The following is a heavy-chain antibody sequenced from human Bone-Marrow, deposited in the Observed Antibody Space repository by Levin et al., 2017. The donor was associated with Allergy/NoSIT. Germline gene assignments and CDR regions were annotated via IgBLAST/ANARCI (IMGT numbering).Heavy chain of an antibody. CDR3: AKGGIAVSAYYLDV. CDR2: IGGRGKIAGTT. D-gene: IGHD6-19*01. V-gene: IGHV3-23*01. Sequence: ETLSLTCAASRFTFATYAMNWVRQAPGKGLEWVSVIGGRGKIAGTTYYADSVKGRFTISRDDSKKTLYLQMNSLRAEETAVYYCAKGGIAVSAYYLDVWGQGTTVTVSS. J-gene: IGHJ6*02. CDR1: RFTFATYA.